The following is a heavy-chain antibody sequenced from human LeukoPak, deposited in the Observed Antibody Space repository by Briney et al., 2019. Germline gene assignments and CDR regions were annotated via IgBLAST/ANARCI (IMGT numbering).Heavy chain of an antibody. J-gene: IGHJ5*02. CDR2: IYSGGST. CDR1: GFTVSSNY. V-gene: IGHV3-53*05. D-gene: IGHD3-16*01. Sequence: GGSLRLSCAASGFTVSSNYMSWVRQAPGKGLEWVSVIYSGGSTYYADSVKGRFTISRDNSKNTLYLQMNSLRAEDTAVYYCATRGGVGRNNWFDPWGQGTLVTVSS. CDR3: ATRGGVGRNNWFDP.